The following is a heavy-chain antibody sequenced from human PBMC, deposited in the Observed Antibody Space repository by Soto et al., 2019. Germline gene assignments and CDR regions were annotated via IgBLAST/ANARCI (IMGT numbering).Heavy chain of an antibody. CDR1: GGTFSSYA. D-gene: IGHD2-2*02. CDR2: IIPIFGTA. Sequence: SVKVSCKASGGTFSSYAISWVRQAPGQGLGWMGGIIPIFGTANYAQKFQGRVTITADESTSTAYMELSSLRSEDTAVYYCARGRREYCSSTSCYRAYYYYGMDVWGKGTTVTVSS. CDR3: ARGRREYCSSTSCYRAYYYYGMDV. V-gene: IGHV1-69*13. J-gene: IGHJ6*04.